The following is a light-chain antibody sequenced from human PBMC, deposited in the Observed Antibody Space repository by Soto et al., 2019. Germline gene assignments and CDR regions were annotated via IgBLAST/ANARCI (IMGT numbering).Light chain of an antibody. CDR1: SGHSSYA. Sequence: QPVLTQSPSASASLGASVKLTCTLSSGHSSYAIAWHQQQPEKGPRYLMKLNSDVNHSKGDGIPDRFSGSSSGAERYLTISSLQSEDEADYYCQTWGTGIQVFGGGTKLTVL. CDR2: LNSDVNH. V-gene: IGLV4-69*01. CDR3: QTWGTGIQV. J-gene: IGLJ3*02.